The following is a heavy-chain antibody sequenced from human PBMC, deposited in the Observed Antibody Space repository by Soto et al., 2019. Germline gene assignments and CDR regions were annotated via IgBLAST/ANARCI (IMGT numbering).Heavy chain of an antibody. Sequence: KTSETLSLTCTVSGGSISSYYWSWIRQPPGKGLEWIGYIYYSGSTNYNPSLKSRVTISVDTSKNQFSLKLSSVTAADTAVYYCAREEGGYPIHSHGIDPWGQGXLVTVSS. D-gene: IGHD5-12*01. CDR1: GGSISSYY. CDR3: AREEGGYPIHSHGIDP. CDR2: IYYSGST. J-gene: IGHJ5*02. V-gene: IGHV4-59*01.